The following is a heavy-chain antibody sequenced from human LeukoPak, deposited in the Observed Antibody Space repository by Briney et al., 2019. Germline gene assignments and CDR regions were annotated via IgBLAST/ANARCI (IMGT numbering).Heavy chain of an antibody. CDR2: ISGSTSVI. CDR1: GFTFSTHT. J-gene: IGHJ6*03. V-gene: IGHV3-48*01. Sequence: PGGSLRLSCAASGFTFSTHTVAWVRQAPGKGLECLSYISGSTSVIYYADSVKGRFTISRDNAKNSLYLQMNSLKAEDTAVYYCARGLYYMDVWGKGTTVTVS. CDR3: ARGLYYMDV.